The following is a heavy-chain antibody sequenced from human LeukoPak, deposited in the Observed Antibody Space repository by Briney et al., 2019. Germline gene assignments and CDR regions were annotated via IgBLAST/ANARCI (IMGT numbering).Heavy chain of an antibody. V-gene: IGHV3-23*01. J-gene: IGHJ4*02. D-gene: IGHD3-16*02. CDR2: ISGSGGST. CDR1: GFTFSSYA. Sequence: PGGSLRLSCAASGFTFSSYAMSWVRQAPGKGLEWVSAISGSGGSTYYADSVKGRFTISRDNSKNTLYLQMNSLRAEDTAVYYCAKEVPLGNYDYVWGSYRYTYLFDYWGQGTLVTVSS. CDR3: AKEVPLGNYDYVWGSYRYTYLFDY.